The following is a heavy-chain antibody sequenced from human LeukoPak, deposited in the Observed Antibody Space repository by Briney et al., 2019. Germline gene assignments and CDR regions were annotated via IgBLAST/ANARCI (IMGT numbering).Heavy chain of an antibody. D-gene: IGHD3-10*01. V-gene: IGHV5-10-1*01. CDR3: ARHLYGSVTYNVDY. J-gene: IGHJ4*02. CDR2: IDPSDSYT. CDR1: GYSFTTYW. Sequence: KHGKSLKISCKCSGYSFTTYWITWVRQMPRRGLEWRGAIDPSDSYTNYSPSFQGHVSISVDKSISTAYLQWRSLKASDTAMYYCARHLYGSVTYNVDYWGQGTLVTVSS.